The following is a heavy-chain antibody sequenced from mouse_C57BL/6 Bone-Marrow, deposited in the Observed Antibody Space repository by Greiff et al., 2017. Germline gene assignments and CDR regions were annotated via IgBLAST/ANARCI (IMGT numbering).Heavy chain of an antibody. CDR2: IYWDDDK. CDR1: GFSLSTSGMG. D-gene: IGHD1-1*01. Sequence: QVTLKESGPGILQSSQTLSLTCSFSGFSLSTSGMGVSWIRQPPGKGLEWLAHIYWDDDKRYNPSLKSRLTISKDTSRNQVFLKITSVDTADTATYYCARRDYYGSSYGYFDVWGTGTTVTVSS. V-gene: IGHV8-12*01. J-gene: IGHJ1*03. CDR3: ARRDYYGSSYGYFDV.